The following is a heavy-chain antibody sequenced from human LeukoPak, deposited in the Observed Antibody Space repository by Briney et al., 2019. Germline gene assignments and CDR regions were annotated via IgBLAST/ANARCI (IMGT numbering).Heavy chain of an antibody. J-gene: IGHJ5*02. D-gene: IGHD3-9*01. Sequence: SETLSLTCTVSGGSISSSTYYWGWIRQPPGKGLEWIGSIYYSGSTYYNPSLKSRVTISVDTSKNQFSLKLSSVTAADTAVYYFVRDETYYDYLTGYSAGNWFDPWGQGTLVTVSS. V-gene: IGHV4-39*02. CDR2: IYYSGST. CDR3: VRDETYYDYLTGYSAGNWFDP. CDR1: GGSISSSTYY.